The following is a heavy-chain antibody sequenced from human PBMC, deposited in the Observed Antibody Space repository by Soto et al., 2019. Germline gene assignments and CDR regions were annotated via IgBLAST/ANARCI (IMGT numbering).Heavy chain of an antibody. CDR1: GFTFSTYS. CDR3: AREDFDSSPYYYFGMDV. J-gene: IGHJ6*02. V-gene: IGHV3-48*02. Sequence: PGGSLRLSCVGPGFTFSTYSINWVRQAPGKGLEWVSSISSSSTIYYADSVKGRFTISRDNAKNSLYLQMNSLRDEDTAVYYCAREDFDSSPYYYFGMDVWGQGTTVTVSS. D-gene: IGHD3-22*01. CDR2: ISSSSTI.